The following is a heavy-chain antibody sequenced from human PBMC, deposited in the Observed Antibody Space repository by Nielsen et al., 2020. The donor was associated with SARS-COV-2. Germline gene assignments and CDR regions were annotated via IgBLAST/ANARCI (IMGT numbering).Heavy chain of an antibody. CDR2: FDPEDGET. Sequence: ASVKVSCKVSGYTLTELSMHWVRQAPGKGLEWMGGFDPEDGETIYAQKFQGRVTMTEDTSTDTAYMELSSLRSEDTAVYYCATITLDGHNYGYWGQGTLVTVSS. D-gene: IGHD5-24*01. CDR1: GYTLTELS. CDR3: ATITLDGHNYGY. J-gene: IGHJ4*02. V-gene: IGHV1-24*01.